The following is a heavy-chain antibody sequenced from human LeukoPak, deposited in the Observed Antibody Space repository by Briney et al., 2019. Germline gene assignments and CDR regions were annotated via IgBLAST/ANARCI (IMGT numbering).Heavy chain of an antibody. CDR2: SNSDGSST. J-gene: IGHJ4*02. CDR1: GFTFSSYW. D-gene: IGHD6-13*01. CDR3: ARARGSRPSRSSWIDY. Sequence: GGSLRLSCAASGFTFSSYWMHWVRQAPGKGLVWVSRSNSDGSSTSYADSVKGRFTISRDNAKNTLYLQMNSLRAEDTAVYYCARARGSRPSRSSWIDYWGQGTLVTVSS. V-gene: IGHV3-74*01.